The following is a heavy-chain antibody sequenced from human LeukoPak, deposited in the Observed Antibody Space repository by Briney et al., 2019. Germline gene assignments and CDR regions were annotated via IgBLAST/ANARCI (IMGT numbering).Heavy chain of an antibody. D-gene: IGHD2-15*01. Sequence: PSETLSLTCTVSGGSISSSAYHWGWIRQPPGKGLEWIGTINYGGNTYYNLSLKSRVIIFLDTSKNQFSLKLSSVTAADTAVYYCARLWSTSCKGGSCPHQPNYWGQGTRVTVPS. CDR3: ARLWSTSCKGGSCPHQPNY. CDR2: INYGGNT. V-gene: IGHV4-39*01. CDR1: GGSISSSAYH. J-gene: IGHJ4*02.